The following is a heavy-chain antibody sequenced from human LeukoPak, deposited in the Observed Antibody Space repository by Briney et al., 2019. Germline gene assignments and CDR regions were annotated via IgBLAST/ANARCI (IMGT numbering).Heavy chain of an antibody. D-gene: IGHD3-10*01. CDR2: MNPNSGNT. CDR3: AKTPSYYYGSGSYYFVY. V-gene: IGHV1-8*01. Sequence: ASVKVSRKASGYTFTSYDINWVRQATGQGLEWMGWMNPNSGNTGYAQKFQGRVTMTRNTSISTAYMELSSLRSEDTAVYYCAKTPSYYYGSGSYYFVYWGQGTLVTVSS. CDR1: GYTFTSYD. J-gene: IGHJ4*02.